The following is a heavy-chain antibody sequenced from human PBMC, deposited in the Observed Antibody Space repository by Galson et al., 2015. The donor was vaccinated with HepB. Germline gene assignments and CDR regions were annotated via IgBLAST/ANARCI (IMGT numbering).Heavy chain of an antibody. Sequence: PRLSCAASGFTFSSYGMHWVRQAPGRGLEWVAVISYAGSNKYYADSAKGRFTISRDNSKNTLYLQMNSLRAEDTAVYYCAKDSGTGTADYWGQGTLVTVSS. V-gene: IGHV3-30*18. D-gene: IGHD1-1*01. CDR1: GFTFSSYG. CDR2: ISYAGSNK. CDR3: AKDSGTGTADY. J-gene: IGHJ4*02.